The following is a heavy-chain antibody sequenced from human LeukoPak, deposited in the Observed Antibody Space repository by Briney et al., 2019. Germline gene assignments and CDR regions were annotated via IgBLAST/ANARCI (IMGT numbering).Heavy chain of an antibody. CDR1: GYTFTAYY. Sequence: SVKVSCKASGYTFTAYYIHWVRQAPGQGLEWMGGIIPIFGTANYAQKFQGRVTITADESTSTAYMELSSLRSEDTAVYYCARADSSGDYWGQGTLVTVSS. CDR3: ARADSSGDY. CDR2: IIPIFGTA. J-gene: IGHJ4*02. V-gene: IGHV1-69*13. D-gene: IGHD3-10*01.